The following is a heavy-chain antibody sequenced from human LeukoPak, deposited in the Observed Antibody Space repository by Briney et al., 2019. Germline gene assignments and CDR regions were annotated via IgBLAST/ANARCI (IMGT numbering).Heavy chain of an antibody. CDR3: ARDVSSSWSNFGY. CDR2: INWDGGST. D-gene: IGHD6-13*01. Sequence: PGGSLRLSCADSGFTSGDYGMSWVRQAPGKGLEWVSGINWDGGSTFYADSVKGRFTISRDNAKNTLYLQMNSMRAEDTSLYYCARDVSSSWSNFGYWGQGTLVTVSS. CDR1: GFTSGDYG. J-gene: IGHJ4*02. V-gene: IGHV3-20*04.